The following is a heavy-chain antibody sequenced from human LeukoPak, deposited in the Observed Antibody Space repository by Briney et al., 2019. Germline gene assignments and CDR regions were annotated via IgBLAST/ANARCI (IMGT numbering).Heavy chain of an antibody. D-gene: IGHD5-12*01. Sequence: PSETLSLTCTVSGGSISSSRYYWAWIRQSPGKGLEWIGSLYYSGSAYYNPSLKSRVTISVDTSKNQFSLKLSSVTAADTAVYYCARVYVDIVATTVVGVNYYGMDVWGQGTTVTVSS. CDR2: LYYSGSA. V-gene: IGHV4-39*07. CDR1: GGSISSSRYY. CDR3: ARVYVDIVATTVVGVNYYGMDV. J-gene: IGHJ6*02.